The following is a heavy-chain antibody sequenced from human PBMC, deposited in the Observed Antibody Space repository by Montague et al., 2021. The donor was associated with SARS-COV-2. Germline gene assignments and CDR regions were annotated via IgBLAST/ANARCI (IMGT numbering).Heavy chain of an antibody. Sequence: SAPLSRTCTVSGGSISSSSYYWGWIRQPPGKGLEWIGSIYYSGSTYYSPSLKSRVTISVDTSKNQFSLKLSSVIAADTAVYYCARFPTSYYYDSKAAPATPDAFDIWGQGTMVTVSS. J-gene: IGHJ3*02. V-gene: IGHV4-39*01. CDR2: IYYSGST. CDR3: ARFPTSYYYDSKAAPATPDAFDI. CDR1: GGSISSSSYY. D-gene: IGHD3-22*01.